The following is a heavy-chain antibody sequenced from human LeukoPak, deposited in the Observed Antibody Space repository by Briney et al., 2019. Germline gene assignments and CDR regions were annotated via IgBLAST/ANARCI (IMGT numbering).Heavy chain of an antibody. J-gene: IGHJ4*02. CDR3: VRLRRNNDRSGYYYYYDY. CDR1: GYTFSDFS. V-gene: IGHV3-21*01. D-gene: IGHD3-22*01. CDR2: ISVRSNYR. Sequence: GGSLRLSCAASGYTFSDFSVNWVRQAPGKGLEWVSSISVRSNYRYYADSVRGRYTISRDDARDSLFLQMNSLRAEDTAVYFCVRLRRNNDRSGYYYYYDYWGQGTLVTVSS.